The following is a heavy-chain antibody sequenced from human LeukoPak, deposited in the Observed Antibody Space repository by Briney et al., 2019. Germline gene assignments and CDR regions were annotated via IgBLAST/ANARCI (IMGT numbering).Heavy chain of an antibody. D-gene: IGHD3-10*01. J-gene: IGHJ4*02. V-gene: IGHV1-2*02. CDR1: GYTFIGFY. CDR2: INPNSGGT. Sequence: GASVTVSCKASGYTFIGFYIHWVRQAPGQGLEWMGWINPNSGGTNYAQKFQGRVTMTRDTSISTAYMELSRLRSDDTAVYYCARIWFGESEIDYWGQGTLVTVSS. CDR3: ARIWFGESEIDY.